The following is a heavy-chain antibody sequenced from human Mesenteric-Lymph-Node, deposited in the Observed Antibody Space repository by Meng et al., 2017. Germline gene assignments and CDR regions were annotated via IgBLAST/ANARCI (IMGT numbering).Heavy chain of an antibody. J-gene: IGHJ2*01. CDR2: IYNSGST. CDR1: GVSLSSHHYY. CDR3: ARGQKGYFDL. Sequence: QVQLPQSGPAQGTPSETLSLTCTVTGVSLSSHHYYWSWIRPPPGKGLEWSGHIYNSGSTYYNPSLKSRITISVDTSKNQFSLKLSSVTAADTAVYYCARGQKGYFDLWGRGTLVTVSS. V-gene: IGHV4-30-4*01.